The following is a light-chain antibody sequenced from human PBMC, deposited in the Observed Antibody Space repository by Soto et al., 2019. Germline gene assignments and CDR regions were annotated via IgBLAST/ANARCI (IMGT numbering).Light chain of an antibody. Sequence: DIVMTQSPDSLGVSLGGRATINCRSSQSVLYSSNNKNYLAWYQQKPGQPPKLLIYWASTRESGVPDRFSGSGSGTDFTLTISSLQAEDVAVYYCQQYYSTPLTFGGGTKVDIK. J-gene: IGKJ4*01. CDR3: QQYYSTPLT. V-gene: IGKV4-1*01. CDR1: QSVLYSSNNKNY. CDR2: WAS.